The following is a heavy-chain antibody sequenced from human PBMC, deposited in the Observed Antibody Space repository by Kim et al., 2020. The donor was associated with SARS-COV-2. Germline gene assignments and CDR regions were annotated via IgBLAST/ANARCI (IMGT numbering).Heavy chain of an antibody. Sequence: SETLSLTCTVSGGSISSYYWSWIRQPPGKGLEWIGYIYYSGSTNYNTSLKSRVTISVDTSKNQFSLKLSSVTAADTAVYYCARGEGAATDIDYWGQGTLVTVSS. CDR3: ARGEGAATDIDY. D-gene: IGHD2-15*01. J-gene: IGHJ4*02. V-gene: IGHV4-59*13. CDR2: IYYSGST. CDR1: GGSISSYY.